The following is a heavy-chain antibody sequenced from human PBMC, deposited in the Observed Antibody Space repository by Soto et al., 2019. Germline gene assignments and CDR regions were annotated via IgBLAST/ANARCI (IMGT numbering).Heavy chain of an antibody. CDR3: ARGDVGTAWPY. D-gene: IGHD2-21*02. J-gene: IGHJ4*02. V-gene: IGHV1-3*01. CDR1: GYNFIANA. Sequence: QVKLVQSGADVKKPGASVKVSCKTSGYNFIANAVHWVRQAPGQGLEWMGWINCDNGNTKYSRKRKGRLTMSREKSASTVYMELSGLTTEDTAVYFCARGDVGTAWPYWGQGTLCSVAS. CDR2: INCDNGNT.